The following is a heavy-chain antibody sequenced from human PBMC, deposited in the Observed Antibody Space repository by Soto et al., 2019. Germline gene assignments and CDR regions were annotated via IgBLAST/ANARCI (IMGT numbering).Heavy chain of an antibody. D-gene: IGHD3-10*01. J-gene: IGHJ5*02. CDR2: ISSSSSVI. Sequence: EVQLVQSGGGLVQPGGSLRLSCVDSGFSMYDYGMNWVRQAPGKGLEWVSYISSSSSVIYYADSVKGRFTIPRDNAKNSVYLQMNRVRDEDTAVYYCARDFLSGKPWGQGTLVTVSS. V-gene: IGHV3-48*02. CDR3: ARDFLSGKP. CDR1: GFSMYDYG.